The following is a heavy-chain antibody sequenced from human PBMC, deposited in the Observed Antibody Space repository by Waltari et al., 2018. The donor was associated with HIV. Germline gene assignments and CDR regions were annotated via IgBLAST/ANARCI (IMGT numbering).Heavy chain of an antibody. CDR3: AKEDSSSSDPHYFDY. J-gene: IGHJ4*02. V-gene: IGHV3-30*18. D-gene: IGHD6-6*01. Sequence: QGQLVESGGRVVQPGRSLRLSCAASGFTFSRSGMHWVRQARGKVLEWVAVIWHDETNQYSADSVTGRFTISRDNHMTTLYLQMNSLRAEDTAMYYCAKEDSSSSDPHYFDYWGQGTLVTVSS. CDR2: IWHDETNQ. CDR1: GFTFSRSG.